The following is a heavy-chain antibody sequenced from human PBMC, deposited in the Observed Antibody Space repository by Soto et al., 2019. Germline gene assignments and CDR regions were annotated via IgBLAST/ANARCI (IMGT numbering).Heavy chain of an antibody. CDR2: ISGSGSST. V-gene: IGHV3-23*01. D-gene: IGHD4-17*01. CDR1: GFTFSTYA. J-gene: IGHJ4*02. CDR3: AKKLGDYSQTFDN. Sequence: EVQLLESGGGLVQPGGSVRLSCAASGFTFSTYAMSWVRQAPGKGLEWVSAISGSGSSTYYTDSVKDRFTISRDNSKSTLYLQMISVRAEDTAGYDCAKKLGDYSQTFDNWGQGSLVTVSS.